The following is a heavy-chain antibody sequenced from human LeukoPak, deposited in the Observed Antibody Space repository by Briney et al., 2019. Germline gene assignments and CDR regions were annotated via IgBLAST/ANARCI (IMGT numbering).Heavy chain of an antibody. V-gene: IGHV4-34*01. CDR1: GGSFSGYY. J-gene: IGHJ4*02. Sequence: SETLSLTCAVYGGSFSGYYWSWIRQPPGKGLEWIGEINHSGSTNYNPSLKSRVTISVDTSKNQFSLKLSSVTAADTAVYYCARDKAGAYFDSWGQGTLVTVSS. D-gene: IGHD4/OR15-4a*01. CDR3: ARDKAGAYFDS. CDR2: INHSGST.